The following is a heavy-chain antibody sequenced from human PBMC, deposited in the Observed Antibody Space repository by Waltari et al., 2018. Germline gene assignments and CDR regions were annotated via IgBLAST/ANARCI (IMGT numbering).Heavy chain of an antibody. V-gene: IGHV1-3*01. D-gene: IGHD1-26*01. Sequence: QVQLVQSGAEVKKPGASVKVSCKASGYTFTSYAMHWVRQAPGQRLEWMGWINAGNGNTKYSQKFQGRVSITRDTSASTAYMELSSLRSEDTAVYYCARALGSGSEYGMDVWGQGTTVTVSS. J-gene: IGHJ6*02. CDR3: ARALGSGSEYGMDV. CDR2: INAGNGNT. CDR1: GYTFTSYA.